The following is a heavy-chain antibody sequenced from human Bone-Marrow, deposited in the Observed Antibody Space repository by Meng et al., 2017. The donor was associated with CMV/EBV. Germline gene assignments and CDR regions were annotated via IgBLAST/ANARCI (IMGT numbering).Heavy chain of an antibody. CDR1: GFTFDDYG. V-gene: IGHV3-72*01. CDR3: ARWNFWSGYYLDY. J-gene: IGHJ4*02. CDR2: TRNKANSYTT. Sequence: GESLKISCAASGFTFDDYGMTWVRQAPGKGLEWVGRTRNKANSYTTEYAASVKGRFTISRDDSKNSLYLQMNSLKTEDTAVYYCARWNFWSGYYLDYWGQGTLVTVSS. D-gene: IGHD3-3*01.